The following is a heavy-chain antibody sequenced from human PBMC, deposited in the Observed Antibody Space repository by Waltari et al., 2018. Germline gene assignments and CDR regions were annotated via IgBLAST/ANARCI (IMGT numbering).Heavy chain of an antibody. J-gene: IGHJ4*02. D-gene: IGHD4-17*01. CDR1: DDSLNSRDFY. V-gene: IGHV4-30-4*08. Sequence: QVELLESGPGLVKPSRTLFLTCTVSDDSLNSRDFYWNWIRQPPGQGLEFVGYISHTGNAYSNPSLKGRVTISMDTSKRQFSLKLNSVTAADTAVYYCARGGAAVTRPFDYWGQETLVTVSS. CDR3: ARGGAAVTRPFDY. CDR2: ISHTGNA.